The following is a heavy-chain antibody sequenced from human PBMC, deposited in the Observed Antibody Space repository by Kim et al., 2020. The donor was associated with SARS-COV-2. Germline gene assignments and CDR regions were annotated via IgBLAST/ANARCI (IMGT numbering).Heavy chain of an antibody. Sequence: SETLSLSCAVYGGSFSGYYWSWIRQPPGKGLEWIGEINHSGSTNYNPSLKSRVTISVDTSKNQFSLKLSSVTAADTAVYYCARGGGFDYWGQGTLVTVSS. V-gene: IGHV4-34*01. CDR1: GGSFSGYY. CDR2: INHSGST. CDR3: ARGGGFDY. J-gene: IGHJ4*02.